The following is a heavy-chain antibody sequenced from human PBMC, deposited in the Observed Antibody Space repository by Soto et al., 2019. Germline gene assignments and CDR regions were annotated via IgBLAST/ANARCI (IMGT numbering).Heavy chain of an antibody. V-gene: IGHV3-30-3*01. CDR3: ARTVDTAMVTYYHYGMDV. CDR1: GFTFNNYA. D-gene: IGHD5-18*01. J-gene: IGHJ6*02. Sequence: QVQLVESGGDVVQPGRSLRLSCAASGFTFNNYAMPWVRQAPGRGRDWVAVMSYDGTNKFYADSVKGRFTISRDNSKNTLYLQMNSLRAEDTAVYYCARTVDTAMVTYYHYGMDVWGQGTTVTVSS. CDR2: MSYDGTNK.